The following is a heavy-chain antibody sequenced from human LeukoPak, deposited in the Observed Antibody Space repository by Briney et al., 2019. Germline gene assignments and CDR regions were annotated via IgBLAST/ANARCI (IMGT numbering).Heavy chain of an antibody. CDR1: GSTFSTYG. J-gene: IGHJ4*02. D-gene: IGHD6-19*01. CDR3: ARGLAVAAPLDY. CDR2: ISSRSSTI. Sequence: GGSLRLSCAASGSTFSTYGMNWVRQAPGKGLEWVSYISSRSSTIYYADSVKGRFTTSRDNSKNTLYLQMNSLRAEDTAVYYCARGLAVAAPLDYWGQGTLVTVSS. V-gene: IGHV3-48*01.